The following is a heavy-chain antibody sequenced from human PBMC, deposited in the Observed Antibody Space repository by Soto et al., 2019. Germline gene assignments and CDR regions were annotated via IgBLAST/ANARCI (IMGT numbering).Heavy chain of an antibody. J-gene: IGHJ6*02. D-gene: IGHD1-1*01. CDR1: GFTFGDFW. CDR2: MNQNGGGI. Sequence: EVQLVESGGGLVQPGGSLRLSCTVSGFTFGDFWMTWVRQAPGKGLEWVANMNQNGGGIYYADSVRGRFVISRDNAKNSLFLQMNSLSAEDTALYYCASQRISYAMDVWGQGTTVTVSS. V-gene: IGHV3-7*05. CDR3: ASQRISYAMDV.